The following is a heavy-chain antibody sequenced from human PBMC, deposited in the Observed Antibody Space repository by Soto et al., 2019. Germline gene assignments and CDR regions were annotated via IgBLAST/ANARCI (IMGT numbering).Heavy chain of an antibody. CDR1: GGTFSSYG. V-gene: IGHV1-69*17. D-gene: IGHD3-9*01. CDR2: IMPVFDIV. Sequence: QVQLVQSETEVKKPGSSVKVSYKASGGTFSSYGISWVRLVPGQGLEWMGGIMPVFDIVNYAQKFQGRVSLSADKSTSTAYMELSSLRSEDTAVYYCTRYYDILTGYFASWGQGTLVTVSS. CDR3: TRYYDILTGYFAS. J-gene: IGHJ4*02.